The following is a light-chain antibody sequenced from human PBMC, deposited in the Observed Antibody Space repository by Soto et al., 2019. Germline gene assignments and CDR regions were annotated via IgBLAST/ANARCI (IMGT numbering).Light chain of an antibody. J-gene: IGLJ1*01. V-gene: IGLV1-44*01. CDR2: STS. CDR1: SSNIGSNT. CDR3: AAWDDRLDAYV. Sequence: QSVLTQPPSASGTPGQIVAISCSVSSSNIGSNTVTWYQQLPGTAPKLLIYSTSQRSSGVPGRFSGSKSGASASLSISGLQSEDEADYYCAAWDDRLDAYVFGTGTKVTVL.